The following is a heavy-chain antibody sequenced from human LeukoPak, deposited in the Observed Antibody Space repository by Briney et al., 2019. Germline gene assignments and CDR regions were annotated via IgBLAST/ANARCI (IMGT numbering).Heavy chain of an antibody. CDR3: ARGSTISMVY. CDR2: ISYDGSNK. Sequence: GGSLRLSCAASGFTFSSYAMHWVRQAPGKGLEWVAVISYDGSNKYYADSVKGRFTISRDNSKNTLYLQMNSLTTEDTALYYCARGSTISMVYWGQGTLVTVSS. J-gene: IGHJ4*02. D-gene: IGHD5-24*01. CDR1: GFTFSSYA. V-gene: IGHV3-30*01.